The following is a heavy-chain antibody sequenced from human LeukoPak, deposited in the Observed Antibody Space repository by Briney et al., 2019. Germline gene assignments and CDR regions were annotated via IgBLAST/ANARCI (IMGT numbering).Heavy chain of an antibody. J-gene: IGHJ4*02. Sequence: SETLSLTCAVYGGSFSDYYWTWIRQTPGKGLEWIGEINHSESTYYNPSLRSRLTISADTSKNLFSLKLGSVAAADTAVYYCARSSDYQGSKRALGHYWGQGTLVTVSS. CDR3: ARSSDYQGSKRALGHY. V-gene: IGHV4-34*01. D-gene: IGHD3-10*01. CDR2: INHSEST. CDR1: GGSFSDYY.